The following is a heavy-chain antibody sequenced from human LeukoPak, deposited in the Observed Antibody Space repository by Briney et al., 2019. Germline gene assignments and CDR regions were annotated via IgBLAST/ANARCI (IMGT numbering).Heavy chain of an antibody. D-gene: IGHD6-6*01. CDR1: GYTFTSYG. J-gene: IGHJ4*02. V-gene: IGHV1-18*01. Sequence: ASVKVSCKASGYTFTSYGISWVRQAPGQGLEWMGWISAYNGNTNYAQKLQGRVTMTTDTSTSTAYMGLRSLRSDDTAVYYCARDRSYSSSFPVDYWGQGTLVTVSS. CDR3: ARDRSYSSSFPVDY. CDR2: ISAYNGNT.